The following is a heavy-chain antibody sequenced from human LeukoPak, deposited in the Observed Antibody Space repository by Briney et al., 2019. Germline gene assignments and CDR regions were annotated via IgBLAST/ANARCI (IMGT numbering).Heavy chain of an antibody. V-gene: IGHV3-30*04. CDR1: GFTFTGFTFSTYA. Sequence: GSLRLSCAVSGFTFTGFTFSTYAMHWVRQAPGKGLEWLAVISFDGRIGYYADSVKGRFTISRDNPNNTVFLQMNSLRAEDTAVYYCARDPPWGPFDYWGQGTLVTVSS. J-gene: IGHJ4*02. CDR2: ISFDGRIG. D-gene: IGHD7-27*01. CDR3: ARDPPWGPFDY.